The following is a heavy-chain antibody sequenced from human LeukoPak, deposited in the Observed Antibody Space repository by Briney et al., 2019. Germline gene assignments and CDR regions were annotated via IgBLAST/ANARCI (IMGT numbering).Heavy chain of an antibody. CDR1: GFTVSSNY. V-gene: IGHV3-66*04. CDR3: ARRGHGYGSPFDH. CDR2: IYSGGNI. D-gene: IGHD5-18*01. J-gene: IGHJ4*02. Sequence: GGSLRLSCAASGFTVSSNYMSWVRQAPGKGLEWVSMIYSGGNIYYTDSVKGRFTISRDNSKNTLDLQMNSLRVEDTAVYYCARRGHGYGSPFDHRGQGTLVTVSS.